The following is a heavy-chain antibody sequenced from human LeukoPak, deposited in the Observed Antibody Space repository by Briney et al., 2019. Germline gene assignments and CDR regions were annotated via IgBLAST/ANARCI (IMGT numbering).Heavy chain of an antibody. CDR3: AKDPFIAAAGYYYYGMDV. D-gene: IGHD6-13*01. J-gene: IGHJ6*02. V-gene: IGHV3-23*01. CDR1: GFTFSSYA. CDR2: ISGRGDRT. Sequence: GGSLRLSCAASGFTFSSYAMSWVRQAPGKGLEWFSAISGRGDRTYYADSVRGRFTISRDNSKNTLYLKMNSLRAEDTAVYYCAKDPFIAAAGYYYYGMDVWGQGTTVTVSS.